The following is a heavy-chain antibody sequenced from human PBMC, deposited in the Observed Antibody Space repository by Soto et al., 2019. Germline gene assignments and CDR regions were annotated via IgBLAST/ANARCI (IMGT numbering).Heavy chain of an antibody. CDR1: GYTFTSYG. J-gene: IGHJ4*02. D-gene: IGHD1-1*01. CDR3: ARDHVGRRWYLDS. CDR2: ISAYNGNT. Sequence: GASVKVSCKASGYTFTSYGISWVRQAPGQGLELMGWISAYNGNTKYEEKFQGRVTMTTDTSTSTAYMELTSLRSDDTAVYYCARDHVGRRWYLDSWGQGTLVTVPS. V-gene: IGHV1-18*04.